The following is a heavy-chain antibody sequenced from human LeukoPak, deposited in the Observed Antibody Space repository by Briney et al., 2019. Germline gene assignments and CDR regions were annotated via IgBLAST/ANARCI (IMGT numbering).Heavy chain of an antibody. CDR2: IYSGGST. CDR3: AGEDSSCYRSFDH. CDR1: GFTVSSNY. D-gene: IGHD3-22*01. Sequence: GGSLRLSCAASGFTVSSNYMNWVRQAPGKGLEWVSVIYSGGSTYYADSVKGRFTISRDNSMNTLYLQMNSLRAEDTAVYYCAGEDSSCYRSFDHWGQGNLVSVSS. V-gene: IGHV3-53*01. J-gene: IGHJ4*02.